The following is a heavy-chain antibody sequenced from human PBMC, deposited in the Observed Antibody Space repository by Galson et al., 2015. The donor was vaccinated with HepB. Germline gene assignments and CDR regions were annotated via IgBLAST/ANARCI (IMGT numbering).Heavy chain of an antibody. Sequence: LSLTCAVNGGSFNDYYWGWIRQPPGKGLEWIGEINHSGSTNYNPSLKSRVTISVDTSKNQFSLKLSSVTAADTAVYYCARGRYCSGGTCYLNGMDVWGQGTTVTVSS. CDR2: INHSGST. V-gene: IGHV4-34*01. J-gene: IGHJ6*02. D-gene: IGHD2-15*01. CDR1: GGSFNDYY. CDR3: ARGRYCSGGTCYLNGMDV.